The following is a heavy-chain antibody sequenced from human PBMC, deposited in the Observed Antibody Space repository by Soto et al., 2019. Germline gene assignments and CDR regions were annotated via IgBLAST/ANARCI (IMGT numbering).Heavy chain of an antibody. Sequence: GGSLRLSCAASGFTFSNYAMSWVRQAPGKGLEWVSLISATGGGTYYADSVKGRFTISRDNSHNTLYLQVHSLTAEDTAVYYCAKDRRAGGNSAFYFDFWGQGAQVTSPQ. D-gene: IGHD3-16*01. J-gene: IGHJ4*02. CDR1: GFTFSNYA. CDR3: AKDRRAGGNSAFYFDF. CDR2: ISATGGGT. V-gene: IGHV3-23*01.